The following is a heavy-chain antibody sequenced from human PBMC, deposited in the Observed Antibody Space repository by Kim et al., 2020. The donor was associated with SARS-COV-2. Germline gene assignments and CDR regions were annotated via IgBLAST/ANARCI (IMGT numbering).Heavy chain of an antibody. J-gene: IGHJ4*02. Sequence: SETLSLTCTVSGGSISSSSYYWGWIRQPPGKGLEWIGSIYYSGSTYYNPSLKSRVTISVDTSKNQFSLKLSSVTAADTAVYYCARLSSRWGGPDYWGQGTLVTVSS. V-gene: IGHV4-39*01. CDR2: IYYSGST. CDR1: GGSISSSSYY. CDR3: ARLSSRWGGPDY. D-gene: IGHD3-16*01.